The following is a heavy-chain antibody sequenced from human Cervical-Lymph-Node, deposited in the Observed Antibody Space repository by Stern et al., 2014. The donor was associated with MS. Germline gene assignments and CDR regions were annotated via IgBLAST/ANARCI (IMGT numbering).Heavy chain of an antibody. V-gene: IGHV1-3*01. CDR1: GYNFIDHA. Sequence: QVHLVQSGAEAKKPGASMTISCKTSGYNFIDHAIHWVRQAPGQRLEWMGWINGGPGTTKYSQKFQGRVSFTRDKAASAAYMDLSSLSPDDTAVYYCARQPDYSDFLDFWGQGTLVTVSS. CDR2: INGGPGTT. J-gene: IGHJ4*02. CDR3: ARQPDYSDFLDF. D-gene: IGHD4-11*01.